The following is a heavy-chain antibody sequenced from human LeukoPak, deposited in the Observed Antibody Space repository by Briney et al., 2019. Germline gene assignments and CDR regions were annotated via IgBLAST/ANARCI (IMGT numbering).Heavy chain of an antibody. D-gene: IGHD3-3*01. CDR3: AKERPYDFWSGYPFDY. Sequence: GGSLRLSCAASGFTFSSYATSWVRQAPGKGLEWVSAISGSGGSTYYADSVKGRFTISRDNSKNTLYLQMNSLRAEDTAVYYCAKERPYDFWSGYPFDYWGQGTLVTVSS. V-gene: IGHV3-23*01. J-gene: IGHJ4*02. CDR2: ISGSGGST. CDR1: GFTFSSYA.